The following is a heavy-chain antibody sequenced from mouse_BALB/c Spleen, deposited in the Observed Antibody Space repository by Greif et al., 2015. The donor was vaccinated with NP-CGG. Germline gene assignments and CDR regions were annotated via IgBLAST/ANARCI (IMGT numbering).Heavy chain of an antibody. CDR2: ISSGGSYT. Sequence: EVKVVESGGDLVKPGGSLKLSCAASGFTFSSYGMSWVRQTPDKRLEWVATISSGGSYTYYPDSVKGRFTISRDNAKNTLYLQMSSLKSEDTAMYYCARHGMITTGYAMDYWGQGTSVTVSS. J-gene: IGHJ4*01. D-gene: IGHD2-4*01. CDR3: ARHGMITTGYAMDY. CDR1: GFTFSSYG. V-gene: IGHV5-6*01.